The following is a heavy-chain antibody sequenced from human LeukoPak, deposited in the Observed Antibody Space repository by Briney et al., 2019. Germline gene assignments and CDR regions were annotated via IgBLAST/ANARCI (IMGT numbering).Heavy chain of an antibody. CDR1: GFTFTNNA. Sequence: GGSLRLSCAVSGFTFTNNAMTWVRQAPGKGLEWVSTIGGGDVEIHYADSVKGRFTISRDNSKNTLYLQMNSLRAEGTAVYYCGRGHRFCSRGNCNSPVDYWGQGTLVTVSS. V-gene: IGHV3-23*01. CDR2: IGGGDVEI. CDR3: GRGHRFCSRGNCNSPVDY. J-gene: IGHJ4*02. D-gene: IGHD2-15*01.